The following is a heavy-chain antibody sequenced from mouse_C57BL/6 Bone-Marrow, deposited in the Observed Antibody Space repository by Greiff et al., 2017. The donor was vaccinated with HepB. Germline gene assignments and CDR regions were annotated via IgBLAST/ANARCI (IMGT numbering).Heavy chain of an antibody. CDR2: ISSGGDYI. CDR3: TRVRTGSSPFWYFDV. V-gene: IGHV5-9-1*02. D-gene: IGHD1-1*01. J-gene: IGHJ1*03. CDR1: GFTFSSYA. Sequence: DVKLVESGEGLVKPGGSLKLSCAASGFTFSSYAMSWVRQTPEKRLEWVAYISSGGDYIYYADTVKGRFTISRDNARNTLYLQMSSLKSEDTAMYYCTRVRTGSSPFWYFDVWGTGTTVTVSS.